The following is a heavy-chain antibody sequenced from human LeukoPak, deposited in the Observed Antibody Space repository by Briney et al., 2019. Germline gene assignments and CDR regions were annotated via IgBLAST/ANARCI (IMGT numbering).Heavy chain of an antibody. CDR3: ARVGSGSSSYFDS. Sequence: SETLSLTCTVSGGSINSYLWTWIRQPPGKGLEWIGYIYYSGSTNYNPSLKSRVTISVDTSKNQFSLKLSSVTAANTAVYYCARVGSGSSSYFDSWGQGTLVTVSS. V-gene: IGHV4-59*01. D-gene: IGHD1-26*01. J-gene: IGHJ4*02. CDR2: IYYSGST. CDR1: GGSINSYL.